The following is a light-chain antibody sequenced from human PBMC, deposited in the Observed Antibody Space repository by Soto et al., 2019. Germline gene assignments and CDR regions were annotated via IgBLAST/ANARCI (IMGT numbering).Light chain of an antibody. Sequence: DIPMTQSPLSVSASVGDRVTISCRASQGISTWLAWYQQKPGKAPKLLIYAASSLQTGVPSRFSGSGSGTDFTLTISSLQPEDTATYFCQHAYGFAFTFGPGTKLEIE. CDR3: QHAYGFAFT. J-gene: IGKJ3*01. V-gene: IGKV1-12*01. CDR1: QGISTW. CDR2: AAS.